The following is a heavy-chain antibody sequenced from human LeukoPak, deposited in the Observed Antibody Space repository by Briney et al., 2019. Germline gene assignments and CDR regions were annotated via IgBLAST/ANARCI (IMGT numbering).Heavy chain of an antibody. CDR3: AKGYRGNYDY. CDR2: ISDRDGST. Sequence: PGGSLRLSCAASGFTFSSYAMTWVRQAPGKGLEWVSAISDRDGSTYYAGSVKGRFTISRDNSKNTLYLQMNSLRAEDTAVYYCAKGYRGNYDYWGQGTLVTVSS. CDR1: GFTFSSYA. D-gene: IGHD1-26*01. V-gene: IGHV3-23*01. J-gene: IGHJ4*02.